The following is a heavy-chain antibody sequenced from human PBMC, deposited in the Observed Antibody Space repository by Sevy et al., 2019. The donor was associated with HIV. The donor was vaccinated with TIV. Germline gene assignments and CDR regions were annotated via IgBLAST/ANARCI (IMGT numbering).Heavy chain of an antibody. CDR1: GGSFTSFY. Sequence: SENLSLTCAVYGGSFTSFYWSWIRQTPGKGLEWIGEINHGGSTTYNPSLSSRVNVTVDPSKNQFSLELTSMTVADTAVYFCARRFLTGRGAEGAFDIWGQGTMVTVSS. CDR3: ARRFLTGRGAEGAFDI. V-gene: IGHV4-34*01. J-gene: IGHJ3*02. D-gene: IGHD3-9*01. CDR2: INHGGST.